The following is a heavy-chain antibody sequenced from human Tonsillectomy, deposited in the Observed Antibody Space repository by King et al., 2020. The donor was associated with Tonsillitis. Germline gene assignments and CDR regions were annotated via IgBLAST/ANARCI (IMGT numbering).Heavy chain of an antibody. CDR2: ISYDGTYK. CDR1: GFTFSSYG. Sequence: VQLVESGGGVVQPGRSLRLSCAASGFTFSSYGMHWVRQAPGKGLEWVAVISYDGTYKYYADSVKGRFTISRDNSKNTLYLQMNSLRAEDTALYYCANDREWELPTFQLYYFDYWGQGTLVTVSS. J-gene: IGHJ4*02. CDR3: ANDREWELPTFQLYYFDY. V-gene: IGHV3-30*18. D-gene: IGHD1-26*01.